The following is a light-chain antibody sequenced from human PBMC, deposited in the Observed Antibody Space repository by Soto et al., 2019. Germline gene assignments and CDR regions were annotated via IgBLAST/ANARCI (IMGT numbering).Light chain of an antibody. CDR3: LQHKSWRLT. J-gene: IGKJ2*01. CDR2: AAS. V-gene: IGKV3-15*01. CDR1: QSVSSS. Sequence: EVVMTQSPATLSVSPGERATLSCRASQSVSSSLAWFQQKPGQAPRLLIYAASARATGIAARLSGSGSGPEFTLTISTLKSENFAVYYCLQHKSWRLTFGQGTKMEL.